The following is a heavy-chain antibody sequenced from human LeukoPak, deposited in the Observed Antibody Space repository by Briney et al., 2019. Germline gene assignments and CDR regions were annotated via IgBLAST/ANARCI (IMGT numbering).Heavy chain of an antibody. CDR2: IYYSGST. V-gene: IGHV4-59*01. J-gene: IGHJ4*02. CDR1: GGSISRYY. D-gene: IGHD6-19*01. Sequence: PSETLSLTCTVSGGSISRYYWSWIRQPPGKGLEWIGYIYYSGSTNYNPSLKSRVTISVDTSKNQFSLKLSSVTAADTAVYYCARAGIAVAGFDYWGQGTLVTVSS. CDR3: ARAGIAVAGFDY.